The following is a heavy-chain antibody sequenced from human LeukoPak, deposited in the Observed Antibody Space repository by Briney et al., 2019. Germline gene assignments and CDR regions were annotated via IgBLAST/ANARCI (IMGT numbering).Heavy chain of an antibody. CDR2: LYPGDSDT. CDR1: GYSFTSYW. CDR3: ARRARFLAMFRDVDWFDP. Sequence: HGESLKISCKGSGYSFTSYWIGWVRQMPGKGLEWMGILYPGDSDTRYSPSFQGQVTISADKSISTAYLQWSSLKASDTAMYYCARRARFLAMFRDVDWFDPWGQGTLVTVSS. D-gene: IGHD3-3*01. V-gene: IGHV5-51*01. J-gene: IGHJ5*02.